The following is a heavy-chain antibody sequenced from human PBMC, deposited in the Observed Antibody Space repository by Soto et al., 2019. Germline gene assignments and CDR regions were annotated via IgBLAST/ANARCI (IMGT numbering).Heavy chain of an antibody. V-gene: IGHV1-18*01. Sequence: ASVKVSCKASGYTFTSYGISWVRQAPGQGLEWMGWISAYNGNTNYAQKLQGRVTMTTDTSTCTAYMELRSLRSDDTAVYYCARDPRIIPPYMVRGVSNWFDPWGQGTLVTVSS. CDR3: ARDPRIIPPYMVRGVSNWFDP. D-gene: IGHD3-10*01. J-gene: IGHJ5*02. CDR2: ISAYNGNT. CDR1: GYTFTSYG.